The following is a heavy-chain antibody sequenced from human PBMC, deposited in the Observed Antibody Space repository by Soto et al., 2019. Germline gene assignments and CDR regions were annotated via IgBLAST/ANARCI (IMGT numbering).Heavy chain of an antibody. J-gene: IGHJ6*02. D-gene: IGHD1-7*01. Sequence: QVQLVQSGAEVKKPGASVKVSCKASGYTFTSYDINWVRQATGQGLEWMGWMNPNSGNTGYAQKFQGRVTMTRNTXIXTXXMELSSLRSEDTAVYYCARGHKLELRTDYYYGMDVWGQGTTVTVSS. V-gene: IGHV1-8*01. CDR2: MNPNSGNT. CDR3: ARGHKLELRTDYYYGMDV. CDR1: GYTFTSYD.